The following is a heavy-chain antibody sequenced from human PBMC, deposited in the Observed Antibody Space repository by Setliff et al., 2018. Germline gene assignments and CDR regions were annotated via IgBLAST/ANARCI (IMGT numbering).Heavy chain of an antibody. CDR1: GASISSSSYY. V-gene: IGHV4-39*07. J-gene: IGHJ4*02. CDR3: ARTDDYYNFYAY. Sequence: PSETLSLTCTVSGASISSSSYYWAWIRQPPRRGLELIGSIFYGGSTYYNPSLKSRVTISIDASKNQFSLKLDSVTAADTAVYYCARTDDYYNFYAYWGQGTLVTVSS. CDR2: IFYGGST. D-gene: IGHD3-3*01.